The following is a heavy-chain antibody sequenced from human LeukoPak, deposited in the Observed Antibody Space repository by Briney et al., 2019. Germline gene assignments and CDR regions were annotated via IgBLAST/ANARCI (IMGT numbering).Heavy chain of an antibody. V-gene: IGHV1-18*01. D-gene: IGHD1-1*01. CDR3: ARVGVPTGNPSYYYLDV. Sequence: ASVKVSCKASGYTFTSYGISWVRQAPGQGLEWMGWISAYNGNTNYAQQFQGRVTMTTDTSTSTAYMELRSLRSDDTAVYYCARVGVPTGNPSYYYLDVWGKGTTVTVSS. CDR2: ISAYNGNT. CDR1: GYTFTSYG. J-gene: IGHJ6*03.